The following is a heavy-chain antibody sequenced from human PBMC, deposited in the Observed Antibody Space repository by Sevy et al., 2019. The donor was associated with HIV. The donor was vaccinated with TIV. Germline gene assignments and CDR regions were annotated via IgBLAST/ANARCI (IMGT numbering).Heavy chain of an antibody. CDR2: IYHTGKT. V-gene: IGHV4-39*01. CDR1: GGSIASSTYY. CDR3: ARQSQRGKVAVPAQAHFFDY. D-gene: IGHD2-21*02. Sequence: SETLSLTCTVSGGSIASSTYYWAWIRQPPGKGLERIGSIYHTGKTYYSPSLESRLTISADTSKDQFSLRLTSVAAADTAVYYCARQSQRGKVAVPAQAHFFDYWGQGTLVTVSS. J-gene: IGHJ4*02.